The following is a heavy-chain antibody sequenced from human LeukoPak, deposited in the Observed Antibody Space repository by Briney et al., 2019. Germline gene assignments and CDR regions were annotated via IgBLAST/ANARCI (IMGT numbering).Heavy chain of an antibody. CDR3: AKGRLDYYDSSGYGYYYYGMDV. D-gene: IGHD3-22*01. CDR1: GLTFSSYA. J-gene: IGHJ6*02. CDR2: ISGSGGST. Sequence: PGGSLRLSCAASGLTFSSYAMSWVRQAPGKGLEWVSAISGSGGSTYYADSVKGRFTISRDNSKNTLYLQMNSLRAEDTAVYYCAKGRLDYYDSSGYGYYYYGMDVWGQGTTVTVSS. V-gene: IGHV3-23*01.